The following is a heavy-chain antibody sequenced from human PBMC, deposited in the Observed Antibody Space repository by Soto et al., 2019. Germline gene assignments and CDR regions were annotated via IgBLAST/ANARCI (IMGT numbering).Heavy chain of an antibody. V-gene: IGHV1-69*06. CDR3: ARVRITIFGVVTQGYYGMDV. D-gene: IGHD3-3*01. CDR1: GGTFSSYA. J-gene: IGHJ6*02. CDR2: IIPIFGTA. Sequence: QVQLVQSGAEVKKPGSSVKVSCKASGGTFSSYAISWVRQAPGQGLEWMGGIIPIFGTANYAQKFQGRVTITADKSTSTAYMELSSLGSEDTAVYYCARVRITIFGVVTQGYYGMDVWGQGTTVTVSS.